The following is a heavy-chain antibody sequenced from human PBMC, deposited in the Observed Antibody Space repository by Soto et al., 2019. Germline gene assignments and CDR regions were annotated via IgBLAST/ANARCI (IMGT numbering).Heavy chain of an antibody. CDR2: ISSSSSYI. CDR1: GFTFSSYS. J-gene: IGHJ6*02. CDR3: ARDYYGDYVSHGMDV. D-gene: IGHD4-17*01. V-gene: IGHV3-21*01. Sequence: PGGSLRLSCAASGFTFSSYSMNWARQAPGKGLEWVSSISSSSSYIYYADSVKGRFTISRDNAKNSLYLQMNSLRAEDTAVYYCARDYYGDYVSHGMDVWGQGTTVTVSS.